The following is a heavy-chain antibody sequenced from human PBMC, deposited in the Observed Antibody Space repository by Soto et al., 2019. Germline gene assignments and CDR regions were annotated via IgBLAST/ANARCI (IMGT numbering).Heavy chain of an antibody. Sequence: GGSLRLSCVGSGFTFSTYSINWVRQAPGKGLEWVSSISSRSDIYYADSVKGRFTISRDNAKNSVSLQMDSLRAEDTAVYYCAREYTAWPLAYGLDVWGQGTTVTVSS. CDR3: AREYTAWPLAYGLDV. CDR1: GFTFSTYS. V-gene: IGHV3-21*01. CDR2: ISSRSDI. D-gene: IGHD2-2*02. J-gene: IGHJ6*02.